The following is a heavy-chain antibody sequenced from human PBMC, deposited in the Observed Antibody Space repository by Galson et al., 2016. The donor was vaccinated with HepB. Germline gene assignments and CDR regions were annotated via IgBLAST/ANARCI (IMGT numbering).Heavy chain of an antibody. CDR3: ERDPHSLDY. V-gene: IGHV3-48*02. CDR1: GFTFSDFS. Sequence: SLRLSCAASGFTFSDFSMNWVRQAPGKGLEWVSYFGRTGGIYYADSVKGRFTISRDNAKNSLYLQMNSLREEDTAVYYCERDPHSLDYWGQGTLVTVSS. CDR2: FGRTGGI. J-gene: IGHJ4*02.